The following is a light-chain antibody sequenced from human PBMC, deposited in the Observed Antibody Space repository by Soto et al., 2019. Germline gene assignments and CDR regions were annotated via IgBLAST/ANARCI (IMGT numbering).Light chain of an antibody. CDR2: DAS. J-gene: IGKJ4*02. CDR1: QSVSSY. V-gene: IGKV3-11*01. CDR3: QQRSNLPLT. Sequence: EIVLTQSPATLSSSPGERATLSCRASQSVSSYLAWYQQKPGQAPRLLIYDASNRAGGIPARFSGSGSGTDFTLTISSLEPEDFAVYYCQQRSNLPLTFGGGTKVEIK.